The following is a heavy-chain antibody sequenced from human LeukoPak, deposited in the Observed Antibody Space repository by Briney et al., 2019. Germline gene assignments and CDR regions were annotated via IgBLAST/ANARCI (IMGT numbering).Heavy chain of an antibody. J-gene: IGHJ4*02. D-gene: IGHD1-1*01. CDR2: ISGSGGST. Sequence: GGSLRLSCAASGFTFSSYAMSWVRQAPGKGLEWVSAISGSGGSTYYADSVKGRFTISRDNSKNTLYLQMNSLRAEDTAVYYCARTTTFAPHFDYWGQGTLVTVSS. CDR3: ARTTTFAPHFDY. CDR1: GFTFSSYA. V-gene: IGHV3-23*01.